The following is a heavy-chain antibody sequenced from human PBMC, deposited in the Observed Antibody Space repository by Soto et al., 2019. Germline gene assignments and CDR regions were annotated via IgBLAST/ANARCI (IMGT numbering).Heavy chain of an antibody. CDR1: GGSISSGYW. Sequence: SETLSLTCVVSGGSISSGYWWSWVRQTPGKGLEWIGEIFHSGSTNYNPSLQSRVTISVDKSKNQFSLNLKFVTAADTAVYYCATHRGNTYGPYDDWGQGNLVTVSS. D-gene: IGHD1-7*01. J-gene: IGHJ4*02. CDR3: ATHRGNTYGPYDD. V-gene: IGHV4-4*02. CDR2: IFHSGST.